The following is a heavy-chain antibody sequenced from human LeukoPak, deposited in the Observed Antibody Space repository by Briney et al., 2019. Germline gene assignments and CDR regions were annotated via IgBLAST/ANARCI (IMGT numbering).Heavy chain of an antibody. CDR1: GGSFSGYY. D-gene: IGHD3-16*01. CDR2: MNHSGST. Sequence: SETLSLTCAVYGGSFSGYYWSWVRQPPGKGLEWVGEMNHSGSTNYKPSLKRGVIISVDTSKNQFSLKQREFHAADTAVYYCARVGDYYYYYYMDVWGKGTTVTVSS. V-gene: IGHV4-34*01. J-gene: IGHJ6*03. CDR3: ARVGDYYYYYYMDV.